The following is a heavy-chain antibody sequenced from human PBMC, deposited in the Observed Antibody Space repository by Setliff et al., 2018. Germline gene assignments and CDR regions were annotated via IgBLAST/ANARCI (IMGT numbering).Heavy chain of an antibody. D-gene: IGHD6-13*01. CDR1: GFTFSGYY. V-gene: IGHV3-21*05. CDR3: ASAGHSGSWFPFDAFHI. CDR2: ISSSSSYI. Sequence: GGSLRLSCAASGFTFSGYYMQWVRQAPGKGLEWVSYISSSSSYIYYADSMKGRFTISRDNAKNSLYLQMNSLRAEDTAVYYCASAGHSGSWFPFDAFHIWGQGTMVTVSS. J-gene: IGHJ3*02.